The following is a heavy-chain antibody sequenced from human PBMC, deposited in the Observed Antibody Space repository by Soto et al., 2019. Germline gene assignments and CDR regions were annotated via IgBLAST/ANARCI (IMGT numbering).Heavy chain of an antibody. V-gene: IGHV4-30-4*01. Sequence: QVQLRESGPGLVMPSQTLSLTCTVSGDSISSGNKYWSWIRQPPGKGLEWIGYIFSSGTTYYNPSLKSRLTISLATSQNPFSLKLNSVTDADTAVYYCARVPSPFDYYYAMDVWGQGTTVTVSS. CDR2: IFSSGTT. CDR3: ARVPSPFDYYYAMDV. CDR1: GDSISSGNKY. D-gene: IGHD3-16*01. J-gene: IGHJ6*02.